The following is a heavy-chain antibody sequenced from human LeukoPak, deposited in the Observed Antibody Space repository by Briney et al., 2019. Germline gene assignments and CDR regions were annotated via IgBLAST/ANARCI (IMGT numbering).Heavy chain of an antibody. V-gene: IGHV4-30-2*01. J-gene: IGHJ4*02. CDR1: GGSISSGDYS. CDR3: ARALSGTDFDY. CDR2: VQHSGSA. Sequence: SETLSLTCAVSGGSISSGDYSWSWIRQPPGKGLEWIGNVQHSGSAYYNPSLKSRVTMSVDRSKNQFSLKLSSVTAADTAVCYCARALSGTDFDYWGQGTLVPVSS. D-gene: IGHD1-26*01.